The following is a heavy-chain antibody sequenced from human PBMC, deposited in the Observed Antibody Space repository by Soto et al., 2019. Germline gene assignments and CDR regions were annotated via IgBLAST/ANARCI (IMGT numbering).Heavy chain of an antibody. V-gene: IGHV1-69*06. CDR2: IIPIFGTT. CDR3: ARDRTDSGYFTNWLDP. CDR1: GGTFGSDA. J-gene: IGHJ5*02. D-gene: IGHD3-22*01. Sequence: QVHLMQSGAEVKKPGSSVKVSCKASGGTFGSDAITWVRQAPLQGLEWVGRIIPIFGTTNYAQNLQGRVTISAAKSTLTSYMELHSLTSDDTALYYCARDRTDSGYFTNWLDPWGQGTQVTVSS.